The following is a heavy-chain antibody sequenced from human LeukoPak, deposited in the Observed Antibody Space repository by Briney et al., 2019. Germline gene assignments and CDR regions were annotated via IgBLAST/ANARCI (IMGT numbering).Heavy chain of an antibody. CDR3: ARGLLVHYYGSGSYRIRAGFDS. V-gene: IGHV3-48*03. J-gene: IGHJ4*02. Sequence: GGTLRLFCTASGFTFGDYALSWFRGAPGKGLEGLSYISCNGYTIYYAESVKRRFNISRDNAEHSLYRQMNRLRSEHTAVYYCARGLLVHYYGSGSYRIRAGFDSWGQGTLVTVSS. CDR1: GFTFGDYA. CDR2: ISCNGYTI. D-gene: IGHD3-10*01.